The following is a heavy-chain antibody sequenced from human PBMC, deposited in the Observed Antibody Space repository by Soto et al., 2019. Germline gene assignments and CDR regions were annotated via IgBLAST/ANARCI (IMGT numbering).Heavy chain of an antibody. CDR2: IKSKSDGGTT. D-gene: IGHD3-16*02. V-gene: IGHV3-15*01. CDR1: GFTFSDAW. CDR3: AYVWLGVWGSYRNRGEFDF. J-gene: IGHJ4*02. Sequence: EVQLVESGGGLVKPGGSLRLSCAASGFTFSDAWMSWVRQAPGKGLEWVGRIKSKSDGGTTDYAAPVKGRLTISRDDSKDTLYLQMNSLKTEDTAVYYCAYVWLGVWGSYRNRGEFDFWGQGTLVTVSS.